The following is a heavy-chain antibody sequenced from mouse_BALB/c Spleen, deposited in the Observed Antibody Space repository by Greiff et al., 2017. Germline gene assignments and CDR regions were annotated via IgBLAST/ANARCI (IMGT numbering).Heavy chain of an antibody. J-gene: IGHJ4*01. CDR2: ISSGSSTI. Sequence: EVQLVESGGGLVQPGGSRKLSCAASGFTFSSFGMHWVRQAPEKGLEWVAYISSGSSTIYYADTVKGRFTISRDNPKNTLFLQMTSLRSEDTAMYYCARRGYDGDYAMDYWGQGTSVTVSS. CDR3: ARRGYDGDYAMDY. D-gene: IGHD2-2*01. V-gene: IGHV5-17*02. CDR1: GFTFSSFG.